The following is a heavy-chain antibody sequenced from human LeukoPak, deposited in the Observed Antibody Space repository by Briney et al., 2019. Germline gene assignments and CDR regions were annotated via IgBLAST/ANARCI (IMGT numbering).Heavy chain of an antibody. J-gene: IGHJ6*02. CDR3: AKTVTTVPGYYYGMDV. Sequence: ASVKVSCKASGYTFTSYYMHWVRQAPGQGLEWMGIINPSGGSTSYAQKFQGRVTMTRDTSTSTVYMELSSLRSEDTAVYYCAKTVTTVPGYYYGMDVWGQGTTVTVSS. CDR1: GYTFTSYY. V-gene: IGHV1-46*01. CDR2: INPSGGST. D-gene: IGHD4-17*01.